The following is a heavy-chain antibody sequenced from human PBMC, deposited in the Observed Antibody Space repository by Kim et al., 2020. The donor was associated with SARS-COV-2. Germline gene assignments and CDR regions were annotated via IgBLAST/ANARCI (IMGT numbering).Heavy chain of an antibody. CDR3: ARGSSSSWYYFDY. J-gene: IGHJ4*02. CDR1: GGSISSSNW. D-gene: IGHD6-13*01. Sequence: SETLSLTCAVSGGSISSSNWWSWVRQPPGKGLEWIGELYHSGSTNYNPSLKSRVTISVDKSKNQFSLKLSSVTAADTAVYYCARGSSSSWYYFDYWGQGTLVTVSS. CDR2: LYHSGST. V-gene: IGHV4-4*02.